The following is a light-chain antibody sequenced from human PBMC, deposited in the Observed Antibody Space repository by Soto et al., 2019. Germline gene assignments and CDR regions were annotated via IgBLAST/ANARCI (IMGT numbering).Light chain of an antibody. CDR2: TTN. CDR1: NSNIGSDI. CDR3: ATWDGGLSGPFV. Sequence: QSVLTQPPSASVTPGQRATGSCCGSNSNIGSDIVNCYQLLPGAAPEVLINTTNQRPSGVPERFSGSKSGTSASLAISGLQSEDEANSSCATWDGGLSGPFVFGTGTKVTVL. J-gene: IGLJ1*01. V-gene: IGLV1-44*01.